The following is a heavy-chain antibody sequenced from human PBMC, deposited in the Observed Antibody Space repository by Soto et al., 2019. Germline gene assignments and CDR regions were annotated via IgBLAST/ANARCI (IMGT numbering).Heavy chain of an antibody. D-gene: IGHD3-22*01. Sequence: GASVKIYCKASGYTFTSYGISWVRQAPGQVLEWMGWISAYNGNTNYAQKLQGRVTMTTDTSTSTAYMELRSLRSDDTAVYYCARGGSAERQTDGDSYHYYPMDVWGQGTTVTVSS. CDR2: ISAYNGNT. V-gene: IGHV1-18*01. CDR3: ARGGSAERQTDGDSYHYYPMDV. CDR1: GYTFTSYG. J-gene: IGHJ6*02.